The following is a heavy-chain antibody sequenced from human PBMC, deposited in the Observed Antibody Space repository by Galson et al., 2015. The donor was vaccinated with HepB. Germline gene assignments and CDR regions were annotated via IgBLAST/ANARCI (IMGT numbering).Heavy chain of an antibody. J-gene: IGHJ4*02. Sequence: SVKVSCKASEYIFTGYYMHWVRQAPGQGLEWMGWINPYSGGTNYAQKFQGRVTMSRDTSISTAYMELSRLRSDDTAVYYCARDASRAFTNPYDYWGQGTLVTVSA. D-gene: IGHD2-8*01. CDR3: ARDASRAFTNPYDY. V-gene: IGHV1-2*02. CDR1: EYIFTGYY. CDR2: INPYSGGT.